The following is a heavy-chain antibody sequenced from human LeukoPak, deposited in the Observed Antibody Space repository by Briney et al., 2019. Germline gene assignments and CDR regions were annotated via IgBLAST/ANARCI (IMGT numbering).Heavy chain of an antibody. J-gene: IGHJ5*02. V-gene: IGHV1-18*01. Sequence: GASVKVSCKASGYTFTSYGISWVRQAPGQGLEWMGWISAYNGNTNYAQKLQGRVTMTTDTSTSTAYMELRSLRSDDTAVYYCARDRAYYYDSSPPWFDPWGQGTLVTVSS. CDR3: ARDRAYYYDSSPPWFDP. CDR1: GYTFTSYG. D-gene: IGHD3-22*01. CDR2: ISAYNGNT.